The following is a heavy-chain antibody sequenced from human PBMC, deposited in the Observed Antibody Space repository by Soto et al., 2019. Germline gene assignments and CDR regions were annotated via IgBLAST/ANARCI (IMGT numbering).Heavy chain of an antibody. CDR3: ARDLGTAMVTGYYYYGMDV. J-gene: IGHJ6*02. V-gene: IGHV4-59*01. D-gene: IGHD5-18*01. CDR1: GGYISSYY. CDR2: IYYSGST. Sequence: PDTLSLTCTVSGGYISSYYWSWIRQPPGKGLEWIGYIYYSGSTNYNPSLKSRVTISVDTSKNQFSLKLSSVTAADTAVYYCARDLGTAMVTGYYYYGMDVWGQGTTVTVSS.